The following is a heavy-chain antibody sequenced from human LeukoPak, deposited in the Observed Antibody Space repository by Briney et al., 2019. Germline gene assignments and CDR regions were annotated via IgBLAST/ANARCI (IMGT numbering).Heavy chain of an antibody. CDR1: GXTFSSYW. V-gene: IGHV3-74*01. CDR2: INTDGSSI. J-gene: IGHJ4*02. CDR3: ARDSAIAAAGGYFDY. D-gene: IGHD6-13*01. Sequence: PGGSLRLSCAASGXTFSSYWMHWVRQAPGKGLVWVSSINTDGSSISYADSVKGRFTISRDNSKNTLYLQMNSLRAEDTAVYYCARDSAIAAAGGYFDYWGQGTLVTVSS.